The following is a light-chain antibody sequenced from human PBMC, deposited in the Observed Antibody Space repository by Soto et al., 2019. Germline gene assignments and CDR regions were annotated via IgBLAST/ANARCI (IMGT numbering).Light chain of an antibody. J-gene: IGKJ4*01. CDR2: DAS. CDR3: QQRSNWRRT. V-gene: IGKV3-11*01. CDR1: QSVSSS. Sequence: EIVLTQSPATLSLSPGERATLSCRASQSVSSSLAWYQQKPGQAPRLLIYDASNRATGIPARFSGSGSGTDFTLTISSLEPEDFAVYYCQQRSNWRRTFGGGTKVESK.